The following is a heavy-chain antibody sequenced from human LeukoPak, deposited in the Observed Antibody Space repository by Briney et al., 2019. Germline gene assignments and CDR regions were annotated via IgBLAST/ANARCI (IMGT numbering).Heavy chain of an antibody. J-gene: IGHJ4*02. Sequence: GGSLRLSCAGSGFTFSNYAMTWVRQAPGKGLEWVSSVSGSGRNTFYPDSVEGRFTISRDNSKNTVYLQMNSLRADDTAVYYCVKSRRVGATQRGLFDYWGQGTLVTVSP. CDR2: VSGSGRNT. D-gene: IGHD1-26*01. CDR3: VKSRRVGATQRGLFDY. CDR1: GFTFSNYA. V-gene: IGHV3-23*01.